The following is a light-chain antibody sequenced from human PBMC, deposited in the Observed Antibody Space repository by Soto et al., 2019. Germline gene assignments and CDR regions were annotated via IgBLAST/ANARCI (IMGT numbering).Light chain of an antibody. Sequence: AIRMTQSPSSLSASTGDRVTITCRASQGISSYLAWYQQKPGKAPKLLIYAASTLQSGVPSRFSGSGSGTDFTLTISCLQSEDFATYYCQQYYSYSVFGQGTKVDIK. CDR2: AAS. CDR1: QGISSY. J-gene: IGKJ1*01. CDR3: QQYYSYSV. V-gene: IGKV1-8*01.